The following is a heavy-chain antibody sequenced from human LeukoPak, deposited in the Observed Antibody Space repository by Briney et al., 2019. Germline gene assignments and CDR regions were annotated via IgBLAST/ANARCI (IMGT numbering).Heavy chain of an antibody. Sequence: PGGSLRLSCTASGFSLSRYWMSWVRQAPGKGLEWVANIRQDGDEKHYVDSVKGRLTISRDNAKNSLYLQMNSLRAEDTAVYYCARDEIALTGYAFSNWGQGTLVTASS. CDR1: GFSLSRYW. V-gene: IGHV3-7*03. CDR3: ARDEIALTGYAFSN. J-gene: IGHJ4*02. CDR2: IRQDGDEK. D-gene: IGHD3-9*01.